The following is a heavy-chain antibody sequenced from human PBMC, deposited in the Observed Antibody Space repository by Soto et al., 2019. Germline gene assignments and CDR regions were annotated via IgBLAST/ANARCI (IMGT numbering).Heavy chain of an antibody. CDR2: INSDGSST. CDR1: GFTFSSYW. V-gene: IGHV3-74*01. D-gene: IGHD6-19*01. CDR3: ASTDGLARNYYYYGMDV. J-gene: IGHJ6*02. Sequence: GGSLRLSCAASGFTFSSYWMHWVRQAPGKGLVWVSRINSDGSSTSYADSVKGRFTISRDNAKNTLYLQMNSLRAEDTAVYYCASTDGLARNYYYYGMDVWGQGTTVTVSS.